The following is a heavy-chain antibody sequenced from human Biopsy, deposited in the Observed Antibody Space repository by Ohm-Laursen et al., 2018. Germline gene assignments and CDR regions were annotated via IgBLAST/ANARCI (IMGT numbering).Heavy chain of an antibody. CDR3: ARDRSSGSYSPSDY. V-gene: IGHV1-69*13. CDR1: GGTFSSHA. CDR2: IIPIFGTA. Sequence: VKISCKASGGTFSSHAISWVRQAPGQGLEWMGGIIPIFGTAEYAQNFQGRLTITADESTSTSYMDLISLRSEDTAVYYCARDRSSGSYSPSDYWGQGTLVTVSS. D-gene: IGHD1-26*01. J-gene: IGHJ4*02.